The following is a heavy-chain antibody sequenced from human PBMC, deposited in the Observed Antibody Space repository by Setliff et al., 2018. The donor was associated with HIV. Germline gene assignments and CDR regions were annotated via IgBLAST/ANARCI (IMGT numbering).Heavy chain of an antibody. J-gene: IGHJ6*02. CDR2: INYSGST. D-gene: IGHD1-20*01. V-gene: IGHV4-34*01. Sequence: SETLSLTCGVYGGSLSGYHWSWIRLPPGKGLEWIGEINYSGSTNYNPSLTSRVIISVDTSKNQFSVKLNSVTAADTAVYYCARHDASYYKWNDEVSWNHHGLDVWGQGTTVTVSS. CDR3: ARHDASYYKWNDEVSWNHHGLDV. CDR1: GGSLSGYH.